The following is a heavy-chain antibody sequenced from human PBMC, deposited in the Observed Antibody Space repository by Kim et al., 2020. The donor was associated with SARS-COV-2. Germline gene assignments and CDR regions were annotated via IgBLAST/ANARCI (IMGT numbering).Heavy chain of an antibody. D-gene: IGHD2-15*01. CDR3: AKKEIVGPLDY. V-gene: IGHV1-69*13. Sequence: SVKVSCKASGGTFGTYTITWVRQAPGQGLEWMGGIIPIFGTPDYAQNFQGRVTLSVDESTKTVYMELSSLRAEDTAVYYCAKKEIVGPLDYWGRGTLVTVSS. CDR2: IIPIFGTP. J-gene: IGHJ4*02. CDR1: GGTFGTYT.